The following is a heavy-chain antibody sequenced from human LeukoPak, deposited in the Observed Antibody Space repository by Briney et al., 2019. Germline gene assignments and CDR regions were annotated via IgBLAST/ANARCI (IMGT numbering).Heavy chain of an antibody. D-gene: IGHD2-2*01. CDR1: GGSFSGYY. V-gene: IGHV4-34*01. J-gene: IGHJ5*02. Sequence: PSETLSLTCAVYGGSFSGYYWSWIRQPPGKGLEWIGEINHSGSTNYNPSLKSRVTISVDTSKNQFSLKLSSVTAADTAVYYCARVGYCSSTSCHTNNWFDPWGQGTLVTVSS. CDR3: ARVGYCSSTSCHTNNWFDP. CDR2: INHSGST.